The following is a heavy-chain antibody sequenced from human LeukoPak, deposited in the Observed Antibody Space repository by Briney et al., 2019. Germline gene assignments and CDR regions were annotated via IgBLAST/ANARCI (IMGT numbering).Heavy chain of an antibody. CDR3: ASSTVNIAAAGTPTDY. V-gene: IGHV3-48*03. D-gene: IGHD6-13*01. CDR2: ISSSGSTI. Sequence: GGSLRLSCAASGFTFSSYEMNWVRQAPGKGLEWVSYISSSGSTIYYADFVKGRFTISRDNAKNSLYLQMNSLRAEDTAVYYCASSTVNIAAAGTPTDYWGQGTLVTVSS. CDR1: GFTFSSYE. J-gene: IGHJ4*02.